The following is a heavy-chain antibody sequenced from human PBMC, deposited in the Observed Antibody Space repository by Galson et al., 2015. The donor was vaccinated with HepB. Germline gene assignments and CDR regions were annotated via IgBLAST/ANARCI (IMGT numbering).Heavy chain of an antibody. CDR1: GYSFTNYW. CDR2: IYPGDSDT. J-gene: IGHJ4*02. Sequence: QSGAEVKKPGESLKISCKGSGYSFTNYWIDWVRQMPGKGLEWMGIIYPGDSDTRYSPSFQGQVTISADKSISTAYLQWSSLKASDTAMYYCALGTADYYDSSGYLGYWGQGTLVIVSS. D-gene: IGHD3-22*01. CDR3: ALGTADYYDSSGYLGY. V-gene: IGHV5-51*01.